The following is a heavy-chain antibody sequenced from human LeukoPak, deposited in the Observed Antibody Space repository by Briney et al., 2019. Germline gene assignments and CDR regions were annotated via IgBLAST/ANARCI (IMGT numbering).Heavy chain of an antibody. CDR2: ISGSGGST. CDR3: AKSLGVVTEPFDY. V-gene: IGHV3-23*01. J-gene: IGHJ4*02. CDR1: GFTFSSYA. Sequence: GGSLRLSCAASGFTFSSYAVSWVRQAPGKGLEWVSAISGSGGSTYYADSVKGRFTISRDNSKNTLYLQMNSLRAEDTAVYYCAKSLGVVTEPFDYWGQGTLVTVSS. D-gene: IGHD3-3*01.